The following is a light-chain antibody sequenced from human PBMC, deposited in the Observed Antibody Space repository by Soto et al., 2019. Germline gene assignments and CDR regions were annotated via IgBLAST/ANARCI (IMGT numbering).Light chain of an antibody. Sequence: EIVLTQSPATLSLSPGERATLSCRASQSVSNYLAWYQQKPGQAPRLVIYDASKRATGIAARCSGSGSGTVFTLTISSLEPVDVAVYYFQQRSYWPPITCGQGTRLEIK. J-gene: IGKJ5*01. CDR1: QSVSNY. CDR2: DAS. V-gene: IGKV3-11*01. CDR3: QQRSYWPPIT.